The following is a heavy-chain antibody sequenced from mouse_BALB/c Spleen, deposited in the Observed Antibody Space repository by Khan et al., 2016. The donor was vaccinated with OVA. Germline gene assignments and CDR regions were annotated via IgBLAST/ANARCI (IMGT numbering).Heavy chain of an antibody. CDR2: MSYSGTT. V-gene: IGHV3-2*02. J-gene: IGHJ2*01. D-gene: IGHD1-1*01. CDR3: ARVYGGDFDY. CDR1: GYSITSDYA. Sequence: EVQLQESGPGLVKPSQSLSLTCTVTGYSITSDYAWNWLRQFPGNKLEWMGFMSYSGTTNYNPSLKSRISITRDTSKNQFFLQLNSVTTEDTATYYCARVYGGDFDYWGQGTTLTVSS.